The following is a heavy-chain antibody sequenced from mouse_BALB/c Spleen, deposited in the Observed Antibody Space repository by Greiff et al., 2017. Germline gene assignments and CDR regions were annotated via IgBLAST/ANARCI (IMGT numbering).Heavy chain of an antibody. V-gene: IGHV5-9-3*01. CDR1: GFTFSSYA. CDR2: ISSGGSYT. Sequence: EVKVVESGGGLVKPGGSLKLSCAASGFTFSSYAMSWVRQTPEKRLEWVATISSGGSYTYYPDSVKGRFTISRDNAKNTLYLQMSSLRSEDTAMYYCARHGEVSWFAYWGQGTLVTVSA. CDR3: ARHGEVSWFAY. J-gene: IGHJ3*01.